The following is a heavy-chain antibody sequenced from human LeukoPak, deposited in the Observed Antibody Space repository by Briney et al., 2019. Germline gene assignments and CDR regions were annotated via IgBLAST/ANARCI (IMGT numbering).Heavy chain of an antibody. V-gene: IGHV3-74*03. Sequence: GGSLRLSCTASGFTFTTYWMHWVRQAPGKGLVWVARINTDGRVTTYAESVKGRFTVSRDNAENTLYLEMNNLRPEDTAVYYCIRETHVGLHLENWGQGTLATVTS. J-gene: IGHJ1*01. CDR1: GFTFTTYW. CDR2: INTDGRVT. D-gene: IGHD3-10*02. CDR3: IRETHVGLHLEN.